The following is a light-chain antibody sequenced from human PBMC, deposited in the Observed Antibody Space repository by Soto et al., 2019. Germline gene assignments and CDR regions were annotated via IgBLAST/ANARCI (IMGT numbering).Light chain of an antibody. V-gene: IGKV3-15*01. CDR2: DAS. J-gene: IGKJ1*01. CDR3: QQYNERPRP. CDR1: QSVTSN. Sequence: EIVMTQSPDTLSVSPGERATLSCRASQSVTSNLAWYQQKPGQAPRLLIYDASTRDTGLPDRLNGSGSGTEFTLTISSLQSEDLAVDYCQQYNERPRPFRQGTKVEIK.